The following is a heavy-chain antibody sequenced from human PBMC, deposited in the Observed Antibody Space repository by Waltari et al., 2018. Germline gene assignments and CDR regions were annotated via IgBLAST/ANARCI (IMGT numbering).Heavy chain of an antibody. J-gene: IGHJ6*02. CDR3: AKAAYYDSSGYSEYYYYYYGMDV. CDR2: ISGSGGST. CDR1: GFTFSSYA. D-gene: IGHD3-22*01. V-gene: IGHV3-23*01. Sequence: EVQLLESGGGLVQPGGSLRLSCAASGFTFSSYAMSWVRQAPGKGLEWVSAISGSGGSTDYADSVKGRFTISRDNSKNTLYLQMNSLRAEDTAVYYCAKAAYYDSSGYSEYYYYYYGMDVWGQGTTVTVSS.